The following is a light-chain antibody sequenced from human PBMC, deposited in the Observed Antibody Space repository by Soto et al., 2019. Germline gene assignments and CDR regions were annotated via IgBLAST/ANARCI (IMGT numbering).Light chain of an antibody. CDR2: DAS. CDR1: QSISSW. Sequence: DIQMTQSPSSLSASVGDRVTITCRASQSISSWLAWYQQKPGKAPKLLIYDASSLESGVPSRFSGSGSGTEFTLTIRSLQPDDFATYYRQQYNSYSRTFGQGTKV. J-gene: IGKJ1*01. V-gene: IGKV1-5*01. CDR3: QQYNSYSRT.